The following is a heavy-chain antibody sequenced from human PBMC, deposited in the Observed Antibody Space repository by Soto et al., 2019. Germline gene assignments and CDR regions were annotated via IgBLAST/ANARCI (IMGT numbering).Heavy chain of an antibody. CDR1: GYNFRTYI. Sequence: ASVKVSCTTSGYNFRTYILYWVRQAPGQRLEWMGWINVGKGNTKYSEKFQDRVTITRDTSASTAYMDLQMNSLRAEDTAIYYCAKVPPRPYCSSVSCPFDYWGQGTLVTVSS. D-gene: IGHD2-2*01. CDR3: AKVPPRPYCSSVSCPFDY. CDR2: INVGKGNT. V-gene: IGHV1-3*01. J-gene: IGHJ4*02.